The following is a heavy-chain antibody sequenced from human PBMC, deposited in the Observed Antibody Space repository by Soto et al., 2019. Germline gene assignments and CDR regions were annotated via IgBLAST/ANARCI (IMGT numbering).Heavy chain of an antibody. CDR1: GVTFSDYY. D-gene: IGHD1-1*01. Sequence: PGGSLRLSCAVSGVTFSDYYMSWIRQAPGKGLEWVSYISGTSVYTNYADSVKGRFTISRDNAKNSVYLQVSSLRAEDTAVYYCARESEKGTTWFDPWGQGTLVTVSS. CDR2: ISGTSVYT. V-gene: IGHV3-11*06. CDR3: ARESEKGTTWFDP. J-gene: IGHJ5*02.